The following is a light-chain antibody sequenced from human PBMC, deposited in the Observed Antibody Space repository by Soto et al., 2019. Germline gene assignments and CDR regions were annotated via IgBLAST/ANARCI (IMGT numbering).Light chain of an antibody. CDR2: WAS. CDR1: QSVLYSSNNRNY. CDR3: QQSYSIPYT. Sequence: DIVMTQSPDSLAVSLGERATINCKSSQSVLYSSNNRNYLAWYQHKPGQPPKLLIYWASTRESGVPDRFSGSGSGADFTLTISSLQAEDVAVYYCQQSYSIPYTFGQGTKLEIK. V-gene: IGKV4-1*01. J-gene: IGKJ2*01.